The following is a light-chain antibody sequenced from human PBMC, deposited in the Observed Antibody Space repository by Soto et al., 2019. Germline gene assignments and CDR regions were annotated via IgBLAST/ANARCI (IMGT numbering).Light chain of an antibody. CDR2: GAS. V-gene: IGKV3-20*01. J-gene: IGKJ2*01. CDR1: QSVSSSY. CDR3: QQYGSSPLYT. Sequence: IVLTQSPGTLSLSPGERATLSCRASQSVSSSYLAWYQQKPGQAPRLLIYGASSRATGIPDRFNGSGSGTDFTLTISRLEPEYFAVYYCQQYGSSPLYTFGQGTKLEIK.